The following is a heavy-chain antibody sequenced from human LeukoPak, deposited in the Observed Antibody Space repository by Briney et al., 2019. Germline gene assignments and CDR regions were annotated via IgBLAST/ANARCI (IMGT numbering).Heavy chain of an antibody. CDR3: ARAGYSSSWYWAGYYYYMDV. CDR2: MNPNSGNT. J-gene: IGHJ6*03. CDR1: GYTFTSYD. Sequence: SVKVSCKASGYTFTSYDINWVRQATGQGLEWMGWMNPNSGNTGYAQKFQGRVTMTRNTSISTAYMELSSLRSEDTAVYYCARAGYSSSWYWAGYYYYMDVWGKGTTVTVSS. V-gene: IGHV1-8*01. D-gene: IGHD6-13*01.